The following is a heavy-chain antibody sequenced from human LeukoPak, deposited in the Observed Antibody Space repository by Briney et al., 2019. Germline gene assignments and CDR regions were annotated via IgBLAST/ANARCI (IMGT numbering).Heavy chain of an antibody. V-gene: IGHV4-39*02. CDR3: ARGSGYSSGRPFDY. Sequence: SETLSLTCSVSRGSINSIGYYWGWLRQPPGMGLELLGTIYHSGSTHYNPSLKSRVTISVDTSKNHFSLRLSFVTAADTAVYYCARGSGYSSGRPFDYWGQGTLVTVSS. J-gene: IGHJ4*02. D-gene: IGHD6-19*01. CDR2: IYHSGST. CDR1: RGSINSIGYY.